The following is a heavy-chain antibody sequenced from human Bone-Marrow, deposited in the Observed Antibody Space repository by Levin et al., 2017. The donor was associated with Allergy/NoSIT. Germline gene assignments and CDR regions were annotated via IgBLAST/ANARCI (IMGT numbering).Heavy chain of an antibody. CDR1: AFTFRDFG. Sequence: GESLKISCAASAFTFRDFGMHWVRQAPGKGLEWVAAISYDASSQYHADSVQGRFSISRDNSKNTLSLQMDSLRHADTALYYCVKSVVGRSWRRGDYWGQGALVTVSS. J-gene: IGHJ4*02. D-gene: IGHD6-13*01. CDR3: VKSVVGRSWRRGDY. CDR2: ISYDASSQ. V-gene: IGHV3-30*18.